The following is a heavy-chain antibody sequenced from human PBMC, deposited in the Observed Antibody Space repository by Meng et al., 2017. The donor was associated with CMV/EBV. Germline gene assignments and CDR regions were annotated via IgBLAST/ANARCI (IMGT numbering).Heavy chain of an antibody. CDR2: ISGTGGNT. V-gene: IGHV3-23*01. J-gene: IGHJ4*02. CDR1: GLPFSAYA. D-gene: IGHD3-22*01. Sequence: SGLPFSAYAMSWVRQAPGKGLEWVSSISGTGGNTYYADSVKGRFTISRDDSHNTLFLHMNSLRAEDTAVYYCAKADYYDGSGYYFDYWGQGTLVTVSS. CDR3: AKADYYDGSGYYFDY.